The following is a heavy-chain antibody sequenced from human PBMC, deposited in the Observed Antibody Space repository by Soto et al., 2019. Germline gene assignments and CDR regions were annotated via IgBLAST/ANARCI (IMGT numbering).Heavy chain of an antibody. CDR3: AKRTVTARGEHYFDY. J-gene: IGHJ4*02. CDR2: ISWNSGSI. CDR1: GFTFDDYA. D-gene: IGHD4-17*01. Sequence: EVQLVESGGGLVQPGRSLRLSCAASGFTFDDYAMHWVRQAPGKGLEWVSGISWNSGSIGYADSVKGRFTISRDNAKNSLYLQMNSLRAEDTALYYCAKRTVTARGEHYFDYWGQGTLVTVSS. V-gene: IGHV3-9*01.